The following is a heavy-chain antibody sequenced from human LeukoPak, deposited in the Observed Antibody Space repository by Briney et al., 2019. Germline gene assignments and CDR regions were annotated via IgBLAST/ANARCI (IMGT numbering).Heavy chain of an antibody. CDR1: GFTFSSYW. V-gene: IGHV3-74*01. CDR2: INTDGGSL. CDR3: ARRINYYDSSGYYYVRYFDS. Sequence: RTGGSLRLSCAASGFTFSSYWMYWVRQAPGKGPVWVARINTDGGSLNYADSVKGRFTISRDNAKNTLYLQMNSLGVEDTAAYYCARRINYYDSSGYYYVRYFDSWGQGTLVAVSS. D-gene: IGHD3-22*01. J-gene: IGHJ4*02.